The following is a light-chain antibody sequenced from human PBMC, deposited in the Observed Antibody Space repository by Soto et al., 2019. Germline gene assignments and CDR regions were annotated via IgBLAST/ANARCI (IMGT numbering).Light chain of an antibody. J-gene: IGKJ5*01. CDR2: ASS. CDR1: QDITNY. V-gene: IGKV1-27*01. Sequence: DIQMTQSPSSLSASIGDRVTITCRASQDITNYLAWYQQRPGKVPKLLIYASSTLQSGVPTRFSGGGSGTDFTLTINNLQPEDVATYYCQKYNSAPLTFGQGTRLEIK. CDR3: QKYNSAPLT.